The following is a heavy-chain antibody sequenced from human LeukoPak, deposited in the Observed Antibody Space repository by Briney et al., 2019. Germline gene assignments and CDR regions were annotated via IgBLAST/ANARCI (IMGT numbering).Heavy chain of an antibody. J-gene: IGHJ6*02. CDR2: IYSGDST. D-gene: IGHD3-9*01. CDR1: GFTVINNY. V-gene: IGHV3-66*01. Sequence: PGGSLRLSCAASGFTVINNYMSWVRQAPGKGLEWVSFIYSGDSTYYADSVKGRFTISRGSSKNTVHLQMNSLRAEDTAVYYCARDGGSGTSTGYNGYYYYGMDVWGQGTTVTVSS. CDR3: ARDGGSGTSTGYNGYYYYGMDV.